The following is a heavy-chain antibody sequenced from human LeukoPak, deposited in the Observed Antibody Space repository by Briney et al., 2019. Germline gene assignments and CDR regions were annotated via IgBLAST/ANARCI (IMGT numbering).Heavy chain of an antibody. CDR1: GFTFSSYS. J-gene: IGHJ3*02. D-gene: IGHD2-2*01. CDR2: ISISSSYI. Sequence: PGGSLRLSCAASGFTFSSYSMNWVRQAPGKGLEWVSSISISSSYIYYADSVKGRFTISRDNAKNSLYLQMNSLRAEDTAVYYCARDCSSTSCPTDDAFDIWGQGTMVTVSS. V-gene: IGHV3-21*01. CDR3: ARDCSSTSCPTDDAFDI.